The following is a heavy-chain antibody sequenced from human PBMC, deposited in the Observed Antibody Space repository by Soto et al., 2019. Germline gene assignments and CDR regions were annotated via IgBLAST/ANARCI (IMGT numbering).Heavy chain of an antibody. Sequence: QVQLVESGGGVVQPGRSLRLSCAASGFTFSSYGMHWVRQAPGKGLEWVAVIWYDGSNKYYADSVKGRFTISRDNSKNTLYLQMNSLRAEDTAVYYCARGSVRMDVWGQGTTVTVSS. CDR3: ARGSVRMDV. CDR1: GFTFSSYG. CDR2: IWYDGSNK. V-gene: IGHV3-33*01. D-gene: IGHD3-10*01. J-gene: IGHJ6*02.